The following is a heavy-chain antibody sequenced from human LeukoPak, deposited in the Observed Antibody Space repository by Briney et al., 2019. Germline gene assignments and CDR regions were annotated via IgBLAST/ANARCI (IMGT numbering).Heavy chain of an antibody. D-gene: IGHD4-23*01. CDR3: AKFFPDYGGNSGLDY. J-gene: IGHJ4*02. CDR2: ISGSGGIT. CDR1: GFTFSSCA. V-gene: IGHV3-23*01. Sequence: PRGSLRLSCAASGFTFSSCAMSWGRQAPRKRLGWVSAISGSGGITYYADSVKRPFTISRDNSKNTRYLQMNSPRAQDTAVYHCAKFFPDYGGNSGLDYWGQGTLVTVSS.